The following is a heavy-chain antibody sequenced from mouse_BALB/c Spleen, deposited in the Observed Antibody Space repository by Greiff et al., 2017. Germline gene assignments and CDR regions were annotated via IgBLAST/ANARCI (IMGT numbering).Heavy chain of an antibody. CDR1: GFTFSSYA. Sequence: EVMLVESGGGLVKPGGSLKLSCAASGFTFSSYAMSWVRQTPEKRLEWVASISSGGSTYYPDSVKGRFTISRDNARNILYLQMSSLRSEDTAMYYCARGDYGRYFDYWGQGTTLTVSS. D-gene: IGHD1-1*01. CDR3: ARGDYGRYFDY. V-gene: IGHV5-6-5*01. J-gene: IGHJ2*01. CDR2: ISSGGST.